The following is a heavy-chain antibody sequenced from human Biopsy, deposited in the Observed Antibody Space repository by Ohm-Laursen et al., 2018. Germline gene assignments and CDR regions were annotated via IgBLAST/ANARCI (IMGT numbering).Heavy chain of an antibody. D-gene: IGHD4-23*01. CDR3: ARGSNEYGGLYFPH. J-gene: IGHJ1*01. V-gene: IGHV4-59*02. CDR1: GDSVTKYY. Sequence: GTLSLTCTVSGDSVTKYYWTWIRQPPGKGLEWIGHISHTGYTSYKSSLKSRVTISLDTSRKHFSLRLTSLAAADTAVYYCARGSNEYGGLYFPHWGQGTLVTVSS. CDR2: ISHTGYT.